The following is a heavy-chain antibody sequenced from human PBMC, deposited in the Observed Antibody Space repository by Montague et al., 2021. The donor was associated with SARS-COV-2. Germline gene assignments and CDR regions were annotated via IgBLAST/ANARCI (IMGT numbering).Heavy chain of an antibody. CDR2: ISGSAYSM. Sequence: SLSLSFAVSGFTFSGYAMSWFRQAPGKGLEWVSSISGSAYSMYYADSVKGRFTISRDNSRNTLYLEMNSLRAEDTAVYYCAKSPGVVIVPDGAFDIWGQGTMVTVSS. V-gene: IGHV3-23*01. D-gene: IGHD3-3*01. CDR3: AKSPGVVIVPDGAFDI. J-gene: IGHJ3*02. CDR1: GFTFSGYA.